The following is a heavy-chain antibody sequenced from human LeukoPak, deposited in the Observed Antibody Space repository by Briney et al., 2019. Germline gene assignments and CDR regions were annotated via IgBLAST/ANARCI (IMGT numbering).Heavy chain of an antibody. V-gene: IGHV1-18*01. CDR3: ARITCDFWSGYYMPDDP. CDR1: GYTFTSYG. CDR2: ISIYNGNT. Sequence: ASVKVSCKASGYTFTSYGISWVRQAPGQGLEWMGWISIYNGNTDYAQKLRGRVTMTTDTSTSTAYLELRGLRSDDTAVYYCARITCDFWSGYYMPDDPWGQGTLVTVSS. J-gene: IGHJ5*02. D-gene: IGHD3-3*01.